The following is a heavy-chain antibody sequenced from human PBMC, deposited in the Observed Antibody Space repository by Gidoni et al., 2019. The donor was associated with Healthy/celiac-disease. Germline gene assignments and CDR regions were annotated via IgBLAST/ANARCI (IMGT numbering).Heavy chain of an antibody. Sequence: QVQLVQSGAEVKKPGSSVKVSCKASGGTFSSYAISWVRQAPGQALAWLGGIIPIFGTATYAQKFQGRVTIPADESTSTAYMELSSLRSEDTAVYYCARDLEMATTAAFDIWGQGTMVTVSS. V-gene: IGHV1-69*01. J-gene: IGHJ3*02. CDR1: GGTFSSYA. CDR2: IIPIFGTA. D-gene: IGHD5-12*01. CDR3: ARDLEMATTAAFDI.